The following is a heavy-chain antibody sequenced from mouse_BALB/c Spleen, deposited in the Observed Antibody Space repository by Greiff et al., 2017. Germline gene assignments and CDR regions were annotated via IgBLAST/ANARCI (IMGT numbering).Heavy chain of an antibody. D-gene: IGHD1-1*01. J-gene: IGHJ3*01. CDR1: GFSLSRYS. Sequence: VQLKESGPGLVAPSQSLSITCTVSGFSLSRYSVHWVRQPPGKGLEWLGMIWGGGSTDYNSALKSRLSISKDNSKSQVFLKMNSLQTDDTAMYYCARNWHYGSSSWFAYWGQGTLVTVSA. V-gene: IGHV2-6-4*01. CDR3: ARNWHYGSSSWFAY. CDR2: IWGGGST.